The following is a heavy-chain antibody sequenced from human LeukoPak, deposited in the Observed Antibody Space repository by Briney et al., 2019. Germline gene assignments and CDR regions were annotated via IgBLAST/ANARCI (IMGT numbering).Heavy chain of an antibody. CDR1: GYTFTGYY. J-gene: IGHJ5*02. CDR3: ARGPALIDAFWFDP. V-gene: IGHV1-2*02. D-gene: IGHD3-22*01. Sequence: ASVKVSCKASGYTFTGYYMHWVRQAPGQGLEWMGWINPNSGGTNYAQKFQGRVTMTSDTSISTAYMELSRLRSDDTAVYYCARGPALIDAFWFDPWGQGTLVTVSS. CDR2: INPNSGGT.